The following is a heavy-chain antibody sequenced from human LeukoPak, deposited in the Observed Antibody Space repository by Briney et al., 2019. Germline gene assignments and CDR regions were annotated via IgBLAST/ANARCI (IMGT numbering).Heavy chain of an antibody. CDR3: ARDSSSWRRFDY. CDR1: GNYW. Sequence: PGGSLRLSCAASGNYWMHWVRQAPGKGLEWVSSISSRSDSIYFADSVRGRFTISRDNAKNSLYLQMNSLRAEDTAVYYCARDSSSWRRFDYWGQGTLVTVSS. V-gene: IGHV3-21*01. J-gene: IGHJ4*02. CDR2: ISSRSDSI. D-gene: IGHD6-13*01.